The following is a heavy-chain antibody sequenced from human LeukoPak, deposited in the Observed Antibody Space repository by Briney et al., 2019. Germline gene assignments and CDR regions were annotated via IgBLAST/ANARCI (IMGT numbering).Heavy chain of an antibody. CDR3: ARGLGYCTSTTCLLPFYY. CDR1: AFTFRSYA. V-gene: IGHV3-23*01. D-gene: IGHD2-2*01. CDR2: TSTSGGST. Sequence: GGSLRLSCAASAFTFRSYAMRWVRPAPGKGVEWVSGTSTSGGSTYYADPAKGRFTVSRDNSKNTLYLQMNSLRAEDTAMYYCARGLGYCTSTTCLLPFYYWGQGTLVTVSS. J-gene: IGHJ4*02.